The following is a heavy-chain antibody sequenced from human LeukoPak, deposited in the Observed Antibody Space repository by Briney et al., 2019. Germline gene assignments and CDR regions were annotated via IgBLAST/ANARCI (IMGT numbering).Heavy chain of an antibody. D-gene: IGHD2-2*01. J-gene: IGHJ2*01. Sequence: PSEILSLTCTVSGGSISSYYWSWIRQPPGKGLEWIGYIYYSGSTNYNPSLKSRVTISVDTSKNQFSLKLSSVTAADTAVYYCARDSNSGSYCSSTSCPYWYFDLWGRGTLVTVSS. V-gene: IGHV4-59*01. CDR3: ARDSNSGSYCSSTSCPYWYFDL. CDR1: GGSISSYY. CDR2: IYYSGST.